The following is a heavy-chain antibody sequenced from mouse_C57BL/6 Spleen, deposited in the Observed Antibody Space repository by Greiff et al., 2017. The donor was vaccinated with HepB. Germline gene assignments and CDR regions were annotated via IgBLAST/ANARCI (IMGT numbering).Heavy chain of an antibody. J-gene: IGHJ2*01. D-gene: IGHD1-1*01. CDR3: ARGDYGSSYFDD. CDR1: GYSFPSYY. CDR2: IYPGSGNT. V-gene: IGHV1-66*01. Sequence: QVQLQQPGPELVKPGASVKISCKASGYSFPSYYIHWVKQRPGQGLEWIGWIYPGSGNTKYNEKFKGKATLTADTSSSTAYMQLSSLTSEDSAVYYCARGDYGSSYFDDWGQGTTLTVSS.